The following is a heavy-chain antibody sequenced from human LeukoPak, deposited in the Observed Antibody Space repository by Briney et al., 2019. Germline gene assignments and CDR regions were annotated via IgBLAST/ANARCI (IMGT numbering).Heavy chain of an antibody. CDR1: GFTFSSYA. Sequence: HPGRSLRLSCAASGFTFSSYAMHWVRQAPGKGLEWVAVISYDGSNKYYADSVKGRFTISRDNSKNTLYLQMNSLRAEDTAVYYCARDYYDSSGYTDYWGQGTLVTVSS. CDR2: ISYDGSNK. V-gene: IGHV3-30-3*01. CDR3: ARDYYDSSGYTDY. J-gene: IGHJ4*02. D-gene: IGHD3-22*01.